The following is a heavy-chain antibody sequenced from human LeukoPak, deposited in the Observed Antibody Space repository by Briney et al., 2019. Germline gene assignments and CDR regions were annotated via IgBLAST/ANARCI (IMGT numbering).Heavy chain of an antibody. D-gene: IGHD6-6*01. Sequence: QPGGSLRLSCAASGFTFSSYAMGWVRQGPGKGLEWVSGISGSGGSTYYADSVKGRFTISRDNSKNTPYLQMNSLRAEDTAVYYCAKEDSSSSPPLDYWGQGTLVSVSS. V-gene: IGHV3-23*01. CDR3: AKEDSSSSPPLDY. CDR1: GFTFSSYA. CDR2: ISGSGGST. J-gene: IGHJ4*02.